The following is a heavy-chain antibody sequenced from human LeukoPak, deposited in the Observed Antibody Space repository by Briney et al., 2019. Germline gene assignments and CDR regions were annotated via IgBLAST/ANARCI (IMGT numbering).Heavy chain of an antibody. CDR2: IYSGGST. Sequence: GGSLRLSCAASGFTVCSNYMSWVRQAPGKGLEWVSVIYSGGSTYYADSVKGRFTISRDNSKNTLYLQMNSLRAEDTAVYYCARGQGIFGVADYYYYMDVWGKGTTVTVSS. J-gene: IGHJ6*03. CDR1: GFTVCSNY. V-gene: IGHV3-53*01. D-gene: IGHD3-3*01. CDR3: ARGQGIFGVADYYYYMDV.